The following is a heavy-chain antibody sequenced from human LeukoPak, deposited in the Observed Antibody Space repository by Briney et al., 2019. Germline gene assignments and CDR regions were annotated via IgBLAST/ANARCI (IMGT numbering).Heavy chain of an antibody. CDR3: ASGDARNYYYYYMDV. V-gene: IGHV1-69*13. Sequence: ASVKVSCKASGGTFSSYAISWVRQAPGQGLEWMGGIIPIFGTANYAQKFQGRVTITADESTSTAYMELSSLRSEDTAVYYCASGDARNYYYYYMDVWGKGTTVTVSS. CDR1: GGTFSSYA. J-gene: IGHJ6*03. CDR2: IIPIFGTA. D-gene: IGHD6-6*01.